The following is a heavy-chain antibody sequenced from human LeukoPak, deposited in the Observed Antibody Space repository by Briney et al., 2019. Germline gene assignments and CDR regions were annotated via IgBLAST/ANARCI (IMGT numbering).Heavy chain of an antibody. CDR3: ARVPMVRGVIIPNWFDP. Sequence: ASVKVSCKASGYTFTSYGISWVRQAPGQGLEWMGWISAYNGNTNYAQKLQGRVTMTTDASTSTAYMELRSLRSDDMAVYYCARVPMVRGVIIPNWFDPWGQGTLVTVSS. CDR1: GYTFTSYG. CDR2: ISAYNGNT. V-gene: IGHV1-18*03. D-gene: IGHD3-10*01. J-gene: IGHJ5*02.